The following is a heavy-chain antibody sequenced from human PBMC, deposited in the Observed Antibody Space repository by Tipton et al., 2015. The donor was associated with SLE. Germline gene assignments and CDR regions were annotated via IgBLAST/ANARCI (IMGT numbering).Heavy chain of an antibody. V-gene: IGHV4-4*08. CDR2: IYTSGST. CDR1: GGSISSYY. D-gene: IGHD1-26*01. Sequence: TLSLTCTVSGGSISSYYWSWIRQPPGKGLEWIGYIYTSGSTNYNPSLKSRVTMSVDTSKNQFSLKLSSVTAADTAVYYCAREDQSVGATPYFDYWGQGTLVTVSS. J-gene: IGHJ4*02. CDR3: AREDQSVGATPYFDY.